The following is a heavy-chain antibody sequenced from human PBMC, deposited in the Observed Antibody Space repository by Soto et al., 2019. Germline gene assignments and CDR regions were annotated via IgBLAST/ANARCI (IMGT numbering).Heavy chain of an antibody. Sequence: ASVKVSCKASGYTFTSNGISWVRQAPGQGLEWMGWISAYNGNTNYAQKLQGRVTMTTDTSTSTAYMELRSLRSDDTAVYYCARDRYSSSWYPLPYFDYWGQGTLVTVSS. V-gene: IGHV1-18*01. D-gene: IGHD6-13*01. CDR2: ISAYNGNT. J-gene: IGHJ4*02. CDR3: ARDRYSSSWYPLPYFDY. CDR1: GYTFTSNG.